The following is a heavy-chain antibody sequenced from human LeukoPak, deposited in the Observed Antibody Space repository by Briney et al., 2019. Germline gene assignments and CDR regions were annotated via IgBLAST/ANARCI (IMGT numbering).Heavy chain of an antibody. J-gene: IGHJ4*02. Sequence: GSLRLSCATSGFSFSSYAMSWVRQPPGKGLEWIGEIYHSGSTNYNPSLKSRVTISVDKSKNQFSLKLSSVTAADTAVYYCARGNIAVAGLFDYWGQGTLVTVSS. CDR1: GFSFSSYA. V-gene: IGHV4-4*02. CDR2: IYHSGST. D-gene: IGHD6-19*01. CDR3: ARGNIAVAGLFDY.